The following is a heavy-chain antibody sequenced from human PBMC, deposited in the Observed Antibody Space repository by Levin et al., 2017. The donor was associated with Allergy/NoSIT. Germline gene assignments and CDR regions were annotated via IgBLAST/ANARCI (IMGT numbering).Heavy chain of an antibody. V-gene: IGHV1-8*01. Sequence: EASVKVSCKASGYTFTSYDINWVRQATGQGLEWMGWMNPNSGNTGYAQKFQGRVTMTRNTSISTAYMELSSLRSEDTAVYYCAGIAAAGQEGAFDIWGQGTMVTVSS. D-gene: IGHD6-13*01. J-gene: IGHJ3*02. CDR3: AGIAAAGQEGAFDI. CDR2: MNPNSGNT. CDR1: GYTFTSYD.